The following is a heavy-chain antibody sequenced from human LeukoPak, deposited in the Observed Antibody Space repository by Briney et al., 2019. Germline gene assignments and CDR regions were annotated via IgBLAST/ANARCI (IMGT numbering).Heavy chain of an antibody. J-gene: IGHJ4*02. Sequence: SETLSLTCAVYGGSLSGYYWSWIRQPPGKGLEWIGEINHSGSTNYNPSLKSRVTISVDTSKNQFSLKLSSVTAADTAVYYCARRGITMVRGADYWGQGTLVTVSS. CDR3: ARRGITMVRGADY. V-gene: IGHV4-34*01. CDR2: INHSGST. D-gene: IGHD3-10*01. CDR1: GGSLSGYY.